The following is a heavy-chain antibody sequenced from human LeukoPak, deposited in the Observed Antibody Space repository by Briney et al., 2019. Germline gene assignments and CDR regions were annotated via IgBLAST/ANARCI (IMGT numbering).Heavy chain of an antibody. CDR1: EYTFTGNY. Sequence: ASVKVSCKTSEYTFTGNYMHWVRQAPGQGLEWMGWINPKSGDTKYAQKFQGRVTVTRDTSSSTSYLELSRLRSDDTAIYYCARSQHNTFDPWGRGTLVTVSS. CDR2: INPKSGDT. D-gene: IGHD1-1*01. J-gene: IGHJ5*02. CDR3: ARSQHNTFDP. V-gene: IGHV1-2*02.